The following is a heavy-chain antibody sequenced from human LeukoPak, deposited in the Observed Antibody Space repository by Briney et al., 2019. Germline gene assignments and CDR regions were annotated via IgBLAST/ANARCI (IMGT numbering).Heavy chain of an antibody. CDR2: IKQDGSEK. V-gene: IGHV3-7*03. CDR1: GFTFSSYW. Sequence: GGSLRLSCAASGFTFSSYWMSWVRQAPGKGLEWVANIKQDGSEKYYVDSVKGRFTISRDNVKNTLYLQMNSLRAEDTAVYYCAREPTIFGVVIPPDYWGQGTLVTVSS. CDR3: AREPTIFGVVIPPDY. D-gene: IGHD3-3*01. J-gene: IGHJ4*02.